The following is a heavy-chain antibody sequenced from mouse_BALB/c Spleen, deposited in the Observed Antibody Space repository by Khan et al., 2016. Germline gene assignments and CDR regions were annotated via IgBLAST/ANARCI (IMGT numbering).Heavy chain of an antibody. CDR3: ARSSYYGYYYAMDY. CDR1: GYTFTNYG. CDR2: TNPYTGEP. J-gene: IGHJ4*01. V-gene: IGHV9-3-1*01. Sequence: QIQLVQSGPELKKPGETVKISCKASGYTFTNYGMNWVKQTPETGLKWMGWTNPYTGEPTYADDFKGRFAFSLETSATTAYLQINNLKNEDTATSFCARSSYYGYYYAMDYWGQGTSVTVSS. D-gene: IGHD1-2*01.